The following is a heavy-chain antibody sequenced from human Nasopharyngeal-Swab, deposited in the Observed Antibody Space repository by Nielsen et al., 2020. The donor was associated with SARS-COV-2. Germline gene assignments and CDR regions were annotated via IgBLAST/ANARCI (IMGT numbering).Heavy chain of an antibody. Sequence: GGSLRLSCAASGFTFSSYTMNWVRQAPGKGLEWVSFISPTSDYIYYAESVKGRFTISRDNAKNSLFLQMNSLRAEETAIYYCVRGSYGHYDSWGQGALITVSS. D-gene: IGHD4-17*01. J-gene: IGHJ5*01. CDR3: VRGSYGHYDS. CDR2: ISPTSDYI. V-gene: IGHV3-21*06. CDR1: GFTFSSYT.